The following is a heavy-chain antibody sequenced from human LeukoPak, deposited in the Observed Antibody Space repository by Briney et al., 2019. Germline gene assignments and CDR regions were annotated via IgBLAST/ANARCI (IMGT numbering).Heavy chain of an antibody. V-gene: IGHV4-59*01. Sequence: PSETLSLTCTVSGGSISSYYWSWIRQPPGKGLEWIGYIYYSGSTNYNPSLKSRVTISVDTSKNQFSLKLSSVTAADTAVYYCAGRWELDAFDIWGQGTMVTVSS. CDR1: GGSISSYY. CDR3: AGRWELDAFDI. CDR2: IYYSGST. J-gene: IGHJ3*02. D-gene: IGHD1-26*01.